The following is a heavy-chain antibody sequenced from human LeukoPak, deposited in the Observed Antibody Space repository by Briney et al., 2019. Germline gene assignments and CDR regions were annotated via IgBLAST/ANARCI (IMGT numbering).Heavy chain of an antibody. J-gene: IGHJ6*03. CDR2: IYYSGST. V-gene: IGHV4-59*01. CDR1: GGSISSYY. Sequence: TLSLTCTVSGGSISSYYWSWIRQPPGKGLEWIGYIYYSGSTNYNPSLKSRVTISVDTSKNQFSLKLTSVTAADTAVYYCARVEEGYGSGRRENYYYYYMDVWGKGTTVTISS. D-gene: IGHD3-10*01. CDR3: ARVEEGYGSGRRENYYYYYMDV.